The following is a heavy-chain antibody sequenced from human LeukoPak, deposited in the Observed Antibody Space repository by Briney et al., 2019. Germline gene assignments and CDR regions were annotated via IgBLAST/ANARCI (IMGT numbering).Heavy chain of an antibody. V-gene: IGHV4-30-4*08. CDR3: ARVSSSWYIDY. CDR1: GGSNSSGDYY. D-gene: IGHD6-13*01. Sequence: PSETLSLTCTVSGGSNSSGDYYWSWIRQPPGKGLEWIGYIYYSGSTYYNPSLKSRVTISVDTSKNQFSLKLSSVTAADTAVYYCARVSSSWYIDYWGQGTLVTVSS. CDR2: IYYSGST. J-gene: IGHJ4*02.